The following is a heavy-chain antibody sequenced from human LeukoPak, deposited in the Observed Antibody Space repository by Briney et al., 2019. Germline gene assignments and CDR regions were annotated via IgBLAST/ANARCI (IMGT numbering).Heavy chain of an antibody. J-gene: IGHJ3*02. CDR1: GYTFTSYA. D-gene: IGHD1-14*01. CDR2: INTNTGNP. V-gene: IGHV7-4-1*02. Sequence: ASVKVSCKASGYTFTSYAMNWVRQAPGQGLEWMGWINTNTGNPTYAQGFTGRFVFSLDTSVSTAYLKISSLKAEDTAVYYCARDLTEWPEDAFDIWGQGTMVTVSS. CDR3: ARDLTEWPEDAFDI.